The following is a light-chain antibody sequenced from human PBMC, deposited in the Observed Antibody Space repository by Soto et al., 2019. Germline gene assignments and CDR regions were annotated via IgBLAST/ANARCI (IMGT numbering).Light chain of an antibody. CDR3: CSCAGSNSYS. CDR1: SSDVGSYNL. V-gene: IGLV2-23*02. J-gene: IGLJ1*01. CDR2: GVT. Sequence: QSVLTQPASVSGSPVQSISITCTGNSSDVGSYNLVSWYQQHPGKAPKFMIYGVTKRPSGVSNRFSGSKSGNTASLTISWLQAEDEADYDCCSCAGSNSYSVGTGTKFPS.